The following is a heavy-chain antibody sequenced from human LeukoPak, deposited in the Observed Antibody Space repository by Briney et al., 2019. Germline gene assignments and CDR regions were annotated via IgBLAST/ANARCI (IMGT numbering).Heavy chain of an antibody. Sequence: ASVKVSCKASGYTFTGNYMHWVRQAPGQGLEWMGWINPNSGGTNYAQKFQGRVTMTRDTSISTAYMELSRLRSDDTTVYYCARAVAATGRDYWGQGTLVTVSS. CDR1: GYTFTGNY. CDR2: INPNSGGT. CDR3: ARAVAATGRDY. V-gene: IGHV1-2*02. D-gene: IGHD6-19*01. J-gene: IGHJ4*02.